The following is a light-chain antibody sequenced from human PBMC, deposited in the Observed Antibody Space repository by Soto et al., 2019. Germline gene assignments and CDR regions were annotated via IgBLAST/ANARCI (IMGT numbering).Light chain of an antibody. V-gene: IGKV3-15*01. CDR3: QEYDNWPLYT. CDR2: GAS. CDR1: QSVNSN. J-gene: IGKJ2*01. Sequence: EIVMTQSPATLSVSPGERATLSCRAIQSVNSNLAWYQQKPGQAPRLLIYGASTRATGIPARFSGSGSGTEFTLTISSLQSEDFAVYYCQEYDNWPLYTFGQGTKVEIK.